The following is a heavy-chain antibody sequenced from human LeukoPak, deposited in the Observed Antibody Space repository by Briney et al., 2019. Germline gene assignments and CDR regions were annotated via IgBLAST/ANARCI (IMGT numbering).Heavy chain of an antibody. D-gene: IGHD3-22*01. CDR1: GSVSGDCA. J-gene: IGHJ4*02. CDR3: TRGDYYDSGGYYFLFDY. V-gene: IGHV3-49*03. CDR2: IRSKPYGGTT. Sequence: GLLRLCAISWGSVSGDCAVWCWLQAPGKGLEWVGFIRSKPYGGTTEYAASVKGRFTISRDDSESIAYLQMNSLKTEDTAVYYCTRGDYYDSGGYYFLFDYWGQGTLVAVSS.